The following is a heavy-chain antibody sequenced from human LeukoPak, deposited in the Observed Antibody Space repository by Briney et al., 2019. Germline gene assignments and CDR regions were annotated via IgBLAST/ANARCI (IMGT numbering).Heavy chain of an antibody. Sequence: GGSLRLSCEVTRFTLSSYWMSWVRQAPGKGLEWVANIKQDGTETHYGDSVKGRFTISRDNAKNSLYLQLNSLRGEDTAVYYCARNTDRDAYMASWGQGTLVTVSS. CDR3: ARNTDRDAYMAS. CDR2: IKQDGTET. V-gene: IGHV3-7*01. J-gene: IGHJ5*02. CDR1: RFTLSSYW. D-gene: IGHD5-24*01.